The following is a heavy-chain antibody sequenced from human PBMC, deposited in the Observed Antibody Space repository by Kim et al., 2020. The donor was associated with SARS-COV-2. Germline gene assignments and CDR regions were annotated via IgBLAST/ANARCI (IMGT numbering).Heavy chain of an antibody. CDR3: ARAQEPFDWLYAFDI. V-gene: IGHV1-69*13. CDR1: GGTFSSYA. D-gene: IGHD3-9*01. Sequence: SVKVSCKASGGTFSSYAISWVRQAPGQGLEWMGGIIPIFGTANYAQKFQGRVTITADESTSTAYMELSSLRSEDTAVYYCARAQEPFDWLYAFDIWGQGTMVTVSS. CDR2: IIPIFGTA. J-gene: IGHJ3*02.